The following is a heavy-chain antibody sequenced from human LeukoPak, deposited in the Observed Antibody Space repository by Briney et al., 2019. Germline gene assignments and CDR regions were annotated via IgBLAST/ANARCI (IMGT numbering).Heavy chain of an antibody. D-gene: IGHD2-8*01. CDR1: RYNLIRYY. Sequence: ASAKVSRKASRYNLIRYYMHCVRQAPGPGRKWMSIINPSSGSTSYAQKFQDRVTMTRDTSTSTVYMELSRLKSEDTAVYYCAREDVVLVDAVRYYYYGMDVWGQGTTVTVSS. CDR2: INPSSGST. V-gene: IGHV1-46*01. CDR3: AREDVVLVDAVRYYYYGMDV. J-gene: IGHJ6*02.